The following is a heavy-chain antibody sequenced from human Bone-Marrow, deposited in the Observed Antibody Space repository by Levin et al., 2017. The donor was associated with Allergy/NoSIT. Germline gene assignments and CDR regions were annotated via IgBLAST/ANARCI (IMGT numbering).Heavy chain of an antibody. V-gene: IGHV4-61*03. Sequence: SETLSLTCTVSGGSVNSGSYYWSWIRQPPGTGLEWIGSIYYTGSTNYNPSLKSRVTISVDTSKNHFSLKLTSVTAADTAVYYCVRVHKEQWLDPGYSYRGMDVWGQGTTVTVSS. CDR2: IYYTGST. J-gene: IGHJ6*02. D-gene: IGHD6-19*01. CDR3: VRVHKEQWLDPGYSYRGMDV. CDR1: GGSVNSGSYY.